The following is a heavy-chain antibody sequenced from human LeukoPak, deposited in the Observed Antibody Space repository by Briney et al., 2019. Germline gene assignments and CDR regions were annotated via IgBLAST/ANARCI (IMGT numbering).Heavy chain of an antibody. D-gene: IGHD3-9*01. Sequence: GGSLRLSCAASGFTFSSYAMSWVRQAPGKGLEWVSAFSGSGGSTYYADYVKGRFTISRDNSKNTLYLQMNSLRAEDTAVYYCAKGSWIKLILIDRWGQGTLVTVSS. CDR1: GFTFSSYA. CDR3: AKGSWIKLILIDR. CDR2: FSGSGGST. J-gene: IGHJ5*02. V-gene: IGHV3-23*01.